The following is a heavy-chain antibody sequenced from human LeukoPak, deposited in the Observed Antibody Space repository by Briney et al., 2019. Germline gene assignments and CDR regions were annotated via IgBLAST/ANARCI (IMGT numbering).Heavy chain of an antibody. J-gene: IGHJ1*01. D-gene: IGHD3-22*01. V-gene: IGHV3-23*01. CDR3: AKDVGSSGYYGPPRTEYFQH. CDR2: ISGSGGST. Sequence: GGSLRLSCAASGFTFSSYGMSWVRQAPGKGLEWVSAISGSGGSTYYADSVKGRFTISRDNSKNTLYLQMNSLRAEHTAVYYCAKDVGSSGYYGPPRTEYFQHWGQGTLVTVSS. CDR1: GFTFSSYG.